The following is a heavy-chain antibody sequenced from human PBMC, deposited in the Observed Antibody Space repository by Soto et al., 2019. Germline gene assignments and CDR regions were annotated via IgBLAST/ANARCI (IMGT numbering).Heavy chain of an antibody. V-gene: IGHV6-1*01. CDR1: GDSVSSNNIA. Sequence: SQTLSLTCAVSGDSVSSNNIAWNWLRQSPWRGLEWLGRTYYRSKWYNDYAVSVKSRITINPDTSKNQFSLQLNSVTPEDTAVYYCAREGFEYSSPRWFDPWGQGTLVTVSS. CDR3: AREGFEYSSPRWFDP. CDR2: TYYRSKWYN. D-gene: IGHD6-6*01. J-gene: IGHJ5*02.